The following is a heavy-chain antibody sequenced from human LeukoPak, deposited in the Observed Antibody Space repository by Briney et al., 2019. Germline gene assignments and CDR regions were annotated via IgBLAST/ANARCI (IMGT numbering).Heavy chain of an antibody. CDR3: ARGIAWELLALGYYYYMDV. Sequence: GASVKVSCKASGYTFTSYDINWVRQATGQGLEWMGWMNPNRGNTGYAQKFQGRVTIPRNTSISKAYMELSSLRSEDTAVYYCARGIAWELLALGYYYYMDVWGKGTTVTVSS. CDR1: GYTFTSYD. D-gene: IGHD1-26*01. CDR2: MNPNRGNT. V-gene: IGHV1-8*03. J-gene: IGHJ6*03.